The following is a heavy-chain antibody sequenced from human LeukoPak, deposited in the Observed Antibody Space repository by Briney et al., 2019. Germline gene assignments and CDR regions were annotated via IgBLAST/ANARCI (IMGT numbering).Heavy chain of an antibody. J-gene: IGHJ4*02. CDR3: AKDGKYQLLWAGVDY. CDR1: GFTFSSYG. D-gene: IGHD2-2*01. Sequence: PGGSLRLSCAASGFTFSSYGMHWVHQAPGKGLEWVAFIRYDGSNKYYADSVKGRFTISRDNSKNTLYLQMNSLRAEDTAMYYCAKDGKYQLLWAGVDYWGQGTLVTVSS. V-gene: IGHV3-30*02. CDR2: IRYDGSNK.